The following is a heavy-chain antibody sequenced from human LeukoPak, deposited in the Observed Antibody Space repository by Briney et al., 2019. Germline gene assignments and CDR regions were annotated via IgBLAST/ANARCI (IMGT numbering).Heavy chain of an antibody. D-gene: IGHD3-10*01. CDR3: ARDPGYYYGSGSYNWFDP. CDR1: GFTFSSYW. J-gene: IGHJ5*02. Sequence: GGSLRLSCAASGFTFSSYWMSWVRQAPGKGLEWEANIKQDGSEKYYVDSVKGRFTISRDNAKNSLYLQMNSLRAEDTAVYYCARDPGYYYGSGSYNWFDPWGQGTLVTVSS. V-gene: IGHV3-7*01. CDR2: IKQDGSEK.